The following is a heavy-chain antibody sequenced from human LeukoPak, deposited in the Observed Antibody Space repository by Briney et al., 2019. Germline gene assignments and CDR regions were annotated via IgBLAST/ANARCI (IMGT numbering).Heavy chain of an antibody. CDR1: GYTFTSYG. V-gene: IGHV1-18*01. CDR2: ISAYSGNT. Sequence: ASVKVSCKASGYTFTSYGVSWVRQAPGQGLEWMGWISAYSGNTNYAQKLQGRVTMTTDTSTSTAYMELRSLRSDDTAVYYCARISHCSGGSCYYFDYWGQGTLVTVSS. D-gene: IGHD2-15*01. CDR3: ARISHCSGGSCYYFDY. J-gene: IGHJ4*02.